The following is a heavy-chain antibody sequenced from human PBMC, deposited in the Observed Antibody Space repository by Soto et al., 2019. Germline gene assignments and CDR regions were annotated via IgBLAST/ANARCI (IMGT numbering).Heavy chain of an antibody. D-gene: IGHD3-22*01. CDR2: ISSGGTTI. CDR1: GFTFSDYY. Sequence: PGGSLRLSCAASGFTFSDYYMSWIRQAPGKGLEWVSYISSGGTTIYYADSVKGRFTISRDDAKNSLLLQMNSLRPEDTAVYFCATKGGGYYFQFDPWGQGTLVTVSS. J-gene: IGHJ5*02. CDR3: ATKGGGYYFQFDP. V-gene: IGHV3-11*01.